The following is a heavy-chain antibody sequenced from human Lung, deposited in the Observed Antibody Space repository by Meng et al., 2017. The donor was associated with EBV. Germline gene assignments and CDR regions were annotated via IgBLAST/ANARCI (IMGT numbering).Heavy chain of an antibody. CDR3: ASAEKGSFDY. CDR2: MSPNSGDT. J-gene: IGHJ4*02. CDR1: GYTFTSVD. Sequence: VHLGQSGIEVKKPGASVKVSCTASGYTFTSVDIHWVRQATGQGLEWMGWMSPNSGDTGYAQKFQGRVTMTRNKSIDTAYMELSSLRSEDTAIYYCASAEKGSFDYWGQGTLVTSPQ. D-gene: IGHD1-14*01. V-gene: IGHV1-8*01.